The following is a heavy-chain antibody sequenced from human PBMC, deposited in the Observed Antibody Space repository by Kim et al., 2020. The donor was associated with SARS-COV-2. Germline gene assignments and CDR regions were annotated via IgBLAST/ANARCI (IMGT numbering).Heavy chain of an antibody. J-gene: IGHJ3*02. CDR1: GFTVSSNY. V-gene: IGHV3-66*01. D-gene: IGHD3-22*01. CDR2: IYSGGST. CDR3: ARVGGYYDTSGYPVDAFDI. Sequence: GGSLRLSCAASGFTVSSNYMSWVRQAPGKGLEWVSVIYSGGSTYYADSVKGRFTISRDNSKNTLYLQMNSLRAEDTAVYYCARVGGYYDTSGYPVDAFDIWGQGTMVTVSS.